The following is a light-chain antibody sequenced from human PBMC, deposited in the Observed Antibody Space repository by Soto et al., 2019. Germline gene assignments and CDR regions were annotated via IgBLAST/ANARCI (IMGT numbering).Light chain of an antibody. CDR3: QHYNNWLGT. V-gene: IGKV3-15*01. CDR2: GAS. Sequence: EIVMTQSPATLSVSRGERATLSCRADQSSGSNLACYQQQPGQPPRLLIYGASTRATDLPDRFSGSGSGTEFTLTISSLQSEDFAVYYCQHYNNWLGTFGGGTKVDIK. CDR1: QSSGSN. J-gene: IGKJ4*01.